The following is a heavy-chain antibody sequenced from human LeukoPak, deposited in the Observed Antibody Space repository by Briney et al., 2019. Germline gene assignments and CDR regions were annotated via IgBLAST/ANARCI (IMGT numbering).Heavy chain of an antibody. CDR1: GFTFSSYG. Sequence: GGSLRLSCAASGFTFSSYGMHWVRQAPGKGLEWVAVISYDGSNKYYADSVKGRFTISRDNSKNTLYLQTNSLRAEDTAVYYCAKDIRYSSSSVDYFDYWGQGTLVTVSS. CDR2: ISYDGSNK. CDR3: AKDIRYSSSSVDYFDY. J-gene: IGHJ4*02. D-gene: IGHD6-6*01. V-gene: IGHV3-30*18.